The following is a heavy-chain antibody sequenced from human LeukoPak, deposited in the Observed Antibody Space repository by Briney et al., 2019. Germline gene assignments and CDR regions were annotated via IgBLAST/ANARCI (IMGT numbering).Heavy chain of an antibody. CDR3: AKGEAWIQLWLLYYFDY. Sequence: PGGSLRLSCAASGFTFSSYGMHWVRQAPGKGLEWVAVISYDGSNKYYADSVKGRFTISRDNSKNTLYLQMNSLRAEDTAVYYCAKGEAWIQLWLLYYFDYWGQGTLVTVSS. D-gene: IGHD5-18*01. J-gene: IGHJ4*02. CDR2: ISYDGSNK. V-gene: IGHV3-30*18. CDR1: GFTFSSYG.